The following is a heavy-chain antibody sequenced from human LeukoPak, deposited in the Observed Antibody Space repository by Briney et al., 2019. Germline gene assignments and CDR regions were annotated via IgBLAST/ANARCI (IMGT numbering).Heavy chain of an antibody. V-gene: IGHV4-59*01. CDR2: IYYSGST. J-gene: IGHJ2*01. D-gene: IGHD6-19*01. Sequence: SETLSLTCTVSGGSISSYYWSWIRQPPGKGLEWIGDIYYSGSTNYNPSLKSRVTISVDTSKNQFSLKLSSVTAADTAVYYCARVLDSSGWYPNWYFDLWGRGTLVTVSS. CDR1: GGSISSYY. CDR3: ARVLDSSGWYPNWYFDL.